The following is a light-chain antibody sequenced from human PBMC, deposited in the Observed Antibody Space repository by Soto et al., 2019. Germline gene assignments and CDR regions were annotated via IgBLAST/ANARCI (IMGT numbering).Light chain of an antibody. V-gene: IGLV2-14*01. CDR2: EVS. J-gene: IGLJ1*01. CDR1: NSDVGGYNY. Sequence: SVRTQPASVSGSPGQSITISCTGTNSDVGGYNYVSWYQQHPGKAPELMIYEVSHRPSGVSTRFSGSKSDNTASLTMSGLQAEDEADYYCSSYTSISTLYVFGTGTKVTVL. CDR3: SSYTSISTLYV.